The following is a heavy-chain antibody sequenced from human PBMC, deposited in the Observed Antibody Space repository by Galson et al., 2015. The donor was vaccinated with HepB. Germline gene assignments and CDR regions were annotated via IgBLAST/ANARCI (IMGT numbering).Heavy chain of an antibody. J-gene: IGHJ4*02. CDR3: ARDQESGYSYGCHLGY. CDR2: GNT. V-gene: IGHV1-8*01. D-gene: IGHD5-18*01. Sequence: GNTGYAQKFQGRVTMTRNTSISTAYMELSSVRSEDTAVYYCARDQESGYSYGCHLGYWGQGTLVTVSS.